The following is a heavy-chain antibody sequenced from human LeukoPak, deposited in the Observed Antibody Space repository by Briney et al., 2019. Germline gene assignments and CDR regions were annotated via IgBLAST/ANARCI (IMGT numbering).Heavy chain of an antibody. V-gene: IGHV1-46*01. CDR1: AYTFTYYY. Sequence: ASVKVSCKASAYTFTYYYIHWVRQAPGQGLEWMGIINPSGGSTSYAQKFQGRVTMTRDMSTSTVYMELNSLRSEDTAAYYCARGPPDYGDYNYYYYMDVWGKGTTVTVSS. D-gene: IGHD4-17*01. J-gene: IGHJ6*03. CDR3: ARGPPDYGDYNYYYYMDV. CDR2: INPSGGST.